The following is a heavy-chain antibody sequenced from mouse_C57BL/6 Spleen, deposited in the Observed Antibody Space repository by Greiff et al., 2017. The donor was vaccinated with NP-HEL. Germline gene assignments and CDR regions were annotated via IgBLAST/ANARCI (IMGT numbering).Heavy chain of an antibody. V-gene: IGHV1-15*01. CDR2: IDPETGGT. D-gene: IGHD1-1*01. CDR1: GYTFTDYE. CDR3: TRNYGSSYRGHYYAMDY. Sequence: VQLQQSGAELVRPGASVTLSCKASGYTFTDYEMHWVKQTPVHGLEWIGAIDPETGGTAYNQNFTGQAILTADKSSRTAYMELRSLTSEDSAVYYCTRNYGSSYRGHYYAMDYWGQGTSVTVSS. J-gene: IGHJ4*01.